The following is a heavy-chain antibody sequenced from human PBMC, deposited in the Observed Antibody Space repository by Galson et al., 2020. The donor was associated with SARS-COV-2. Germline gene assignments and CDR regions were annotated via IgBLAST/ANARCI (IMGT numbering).Heavy chain of an antibody. CDR2: INHSGST. CDR3: ARGDYGGTDWGYYYYYMDV. CDR1: GGSFSGYY. D-gene: IGHD4-17*01. V-gene: IGHV4-34*01. Sequence: SETLSLTCAVYGGSFSGYYWSWIRQPPGKGLEWIGEINHSGSTNYNPSLKSRVTISVDTSKNQFSLKLSSVTAADTAVYYCARGDYGGTDWGYYYYYMDVWGKGTTVTVSS. J-gene: IGHJ6*03.